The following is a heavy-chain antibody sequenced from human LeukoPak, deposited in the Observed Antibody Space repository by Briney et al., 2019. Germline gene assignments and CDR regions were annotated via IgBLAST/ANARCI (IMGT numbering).Heavy chain of an antibody. CDR3: ARDGGYSYGPYNWFDP. CDR1: GYTFTGYY. D-gene: IGHD5-18*01. J-gene: IGHJ5*02. Sequence: ASVKVSCKASGYTFTGYYMHWVRQAPGQGLEWMGWINPNSGGTNYAQKFQGRVTMTRDTSISTAYMELSRLRSDDTAVYYCARDGGYSYGPYNWFDPWGQGTLVTVSS. CDR2: INPNSGGT. V-gene: IGHV1-2*02.